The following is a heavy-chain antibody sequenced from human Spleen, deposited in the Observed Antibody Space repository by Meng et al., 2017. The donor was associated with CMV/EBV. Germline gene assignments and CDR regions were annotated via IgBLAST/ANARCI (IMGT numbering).Heavy chain of an antibody. J-gene: IGHJ4*02. CDR2: IYYSGST. CDR3: AREDGSGSYDY. D-gene: IGHD3-10*01. V-gene: IGHV4-59*01. Sequence: SETLSLTCAVYGGSFSTYYWSWIRQPPGKGLEWIGYIYYSGSTNYNPSLKSRVTISVDTSKNQFSLKLSSVTAADTAVYYCAREDGSGSYDYWGQGTLVTVSS. CDR1: GGSFSTYY.